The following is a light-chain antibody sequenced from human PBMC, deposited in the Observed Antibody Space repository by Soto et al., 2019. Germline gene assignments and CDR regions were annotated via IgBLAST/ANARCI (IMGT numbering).Light chain of an antibody. J-gene: IGLJ1*01. V-gene: IGLV2-14*01. Sequence: QSVLTQPASVSGSPGQSITISCTGSSSDIGGYNYVSWYRQCPGEAPKLLIYEVSNRPSGVSDRFSGSKSDNTASLIISGLQAGDEADYYCSSYSSGTTRYIFGGGTKVTVL. CDR3: SSYSSGTTRYI. CDR1: SSDIGGYNY. CDR2: EVS.